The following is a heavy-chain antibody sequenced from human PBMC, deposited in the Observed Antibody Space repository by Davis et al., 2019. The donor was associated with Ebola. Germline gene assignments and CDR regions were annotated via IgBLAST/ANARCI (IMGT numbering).Heavy chain of an antibody. Sequence: ASVKVSCTASGYTFTGYYMHWVRQAPRQGLEWMGWINPNSGGTNYAQKFQGWVTMTRDTSISTAYMELSSLRSEDTAVYYCAINANYGSGSYYVYDYWGQGTLVTVSS. J-gene: IGHJ4*02. CDR2: INPNSGGT. CDR3: AINANYGSGSYYVYDY. CDR1: GYTFTGYY. V-gene: IGHV1-2*04. D-gene: IGHD1-26*01.